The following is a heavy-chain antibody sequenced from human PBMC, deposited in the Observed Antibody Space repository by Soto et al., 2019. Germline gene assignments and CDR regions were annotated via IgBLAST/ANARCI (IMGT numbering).Heavy chain of an antibody. V-gene: IGHV3-9*03. D-gene: IGHD6-6*01. Sequence: PGGSLRLSCAASGFTFSDYAMHWVRQAPGKGLEWVAGVSRNGGSTDYVDSVKGRFTISRDNAKNSLFLQMNSLRDEDMALYYCAKDINSGIAPRGFDYWGQGTLVTVSS. J-gene: IGHJ4*02. CDR3: AKDINSGIAPRGFDY. CDR1: GFTFSDYA. CDR2: VSRNGGST.